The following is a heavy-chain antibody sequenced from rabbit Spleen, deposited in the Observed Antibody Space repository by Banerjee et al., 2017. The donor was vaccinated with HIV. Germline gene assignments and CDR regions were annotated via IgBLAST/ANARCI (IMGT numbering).Heavy chain of an antibody. CDR2: IYTGSSGSA. V-gene: IGHV1S45*01. CDR1: GFSFSSGYD. D-gene: IGHD1-1*01. J-gene: IGHJ4*01. Sequence: QEQLVESGGGLVQPEGSLTLTCTASGFSFSSGYDMCWVRQAPGKGLEWIACIYTGSSGSAYYANWAKGRFTITRSTSLNTVTLQLNSLTAADTATYFCARDLVGVIGWNFYLWGPGTLVTVS. CDR3: ARDLVGVIGWNFYL.